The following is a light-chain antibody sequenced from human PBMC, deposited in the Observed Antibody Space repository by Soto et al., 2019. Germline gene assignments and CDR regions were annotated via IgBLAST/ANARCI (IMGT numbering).Light chain of an antibody. V-gene: IGKV3D-20*01. CDR3: QQYGSSPST. CDR2: DAS. Sequence: EIVLTQSPATLSLSPGERATLSCGASQSVSSSYLAWYQQKPGLATRLLIYDASSRATGIPDRFSGRGSGTDFTLTISRLEPEDFAVYYGQQYGSSPSTFGQGTKLEIK. CDR1: QSVSSSY. J-gene: IGKJ2*01.